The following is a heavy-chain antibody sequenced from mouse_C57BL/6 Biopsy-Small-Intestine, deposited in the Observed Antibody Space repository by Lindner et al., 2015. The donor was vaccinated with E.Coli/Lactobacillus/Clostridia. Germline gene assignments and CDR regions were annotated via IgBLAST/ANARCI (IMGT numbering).Heavy chain of an antibody. D-gene: IGHD2-13*01. V-gene: IGHV1-53*01. Sequence: SVKVSCKASGYTFTGYYMHWVRQAPGQGLEWMGWINSNSGGTNYAQKFQGRVTMTRDTFISTAYMELSRLRSDDTAVYYCARSIYGDYVDYWGQGTLVTVSS. CDR1: GYTFTGYY. J-gene: IGHJ4*01. CDR2: INSNSGGT. CDR3: ARSIYGDYVDY.